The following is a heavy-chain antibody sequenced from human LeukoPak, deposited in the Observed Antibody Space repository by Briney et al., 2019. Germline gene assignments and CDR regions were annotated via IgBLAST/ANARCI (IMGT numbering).Heavy chain of an antibody. D-gene: IGHD3/OR15-3a*01. CDR2: IKQVGSEK. Sequence: GGSLRLSCAASGFTFGSYWMSWVRQAPGKGLEWVTKIKQVGSEKSYVDSVKGRFTISRDNAKNSLYLQMNSLRAEDTAVYYCTRWIGWTDTTGYGEFDYWGQGTLVTVSS. J-gene: IGHJ4*02. CDR1: GFTFGSYW. V-gene: IGHV3-7*03. CDR3: TRWIGWTDTTGYGEFDY.